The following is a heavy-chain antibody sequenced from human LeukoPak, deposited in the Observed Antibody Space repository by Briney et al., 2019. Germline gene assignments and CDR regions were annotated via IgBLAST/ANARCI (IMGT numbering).Heavy chain of an antibody. CDR2: VSPSGGRT. J-gene: IGHJ4*02. CDR3: AKVRGVYCSSPACYYYDA. V-gene: IGHV3-23*01. D-gene: IGHD2-2*01. Sequence: GGSLRLSCGASGFTFSSYAMSWVRQTPGRGLEWVAGVSPSGGRTICADSAEGRFTISRDNSNDTVYLQLSSLRAEDSALYYCAKVRGVYCSSPACYYYDAWGQRTPVTVSS. CDR1: GFTFSSYA.